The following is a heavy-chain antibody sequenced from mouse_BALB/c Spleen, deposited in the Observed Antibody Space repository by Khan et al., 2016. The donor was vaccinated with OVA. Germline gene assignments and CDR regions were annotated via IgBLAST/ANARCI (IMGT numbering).Heavy chain of an antibody. CDR1: GHSITSGYR. V-gene: IGHV3-6*02. D-gene: IGHD1-1*01. J-gene: IGHJ1*01. CDR2: ISYDGSN. Sequence: EVQLQESGPGLVKPSQSLSLTCSVTGHSITSGYRWNWIRQFPGNKLEWMGYISYDGSNNYKPSLKNRISINRDTSKNQFFLKLNSVGVEDTATYYCARGGAVVPYWYFDVWGAGTTVTVSS. CDR3: ARGGAVVPYWYFDV.